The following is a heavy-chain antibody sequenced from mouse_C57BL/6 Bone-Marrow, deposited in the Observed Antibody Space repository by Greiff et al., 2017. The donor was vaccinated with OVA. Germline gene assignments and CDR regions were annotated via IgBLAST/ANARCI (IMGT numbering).Heavy chain of an antibody. J-gene: IGHJ2*01. D-gene: IGHD1-1*01. Sequence: VQLQQSGAELARPGASVKMSCKASGYTFTSYTMHWVKQRPGQGLEWIGYINPSSGYTKYNQKFKDKATLTADKSSSTAYMQLSSLTSEDSAVYYWATKFPYYYGSSWDYYFDYWGQGTALTVSS. V-gene: IGHV1-4*01. CDR1: GYTFTSYT. CDR3: ATKFPYYYGSSWDYYFDY. CDR2: INPSSGYT.